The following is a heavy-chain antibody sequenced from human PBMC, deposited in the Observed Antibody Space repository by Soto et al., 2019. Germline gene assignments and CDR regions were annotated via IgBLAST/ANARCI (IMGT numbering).Heavy chain of an antibody. CDR3: ARGEYCSGGSCYSGIWWELPPLSHDAFDI. Sequence: LSLSCAASGFTFSDYYMSWIRQAPGKGLEWVSYISSSSSYTNYADSVKGRFTISRDNAKNSLYLQMNSLRAEDTAVYYCARGEYCSGGSCYSGIWWELPPLSHDAFDIWGQGTMVTVSS. CDR1: GFTFSDYY. V-gene: IGHV3-11*06. D-gene: IGHD2-15*01. J-gene: IGHJ3*02. CDR2: ISSSSSYT.